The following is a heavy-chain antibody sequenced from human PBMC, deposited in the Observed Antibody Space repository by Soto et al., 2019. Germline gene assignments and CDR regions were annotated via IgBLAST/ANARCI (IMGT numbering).Heavy chain of an antibody. CDR1: GGSISSYY. CDR3: ARHEVSAYYDSSGPAGH. D-gene: IGHD3-22*01. Sequence: QVQLQESGPGLVKPSETLSLTCTVSGGSISSYYWSWIRQPPGKGLAWIGYIYYSGSTNYNPSLKRRVTIAVDTAKNQFALKLSSVTAADTAVYYCARHEVSAYYDSSGPAGHWGQGTLVTVSS. J-gene: IGHJ4*02. V-gene: IGHV4-59*08. CDR2: IYYSGST.